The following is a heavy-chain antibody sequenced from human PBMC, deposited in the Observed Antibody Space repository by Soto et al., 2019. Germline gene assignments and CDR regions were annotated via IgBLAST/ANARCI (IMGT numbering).Heavy chain of an antibody. J-gene: IGHJ3*02. CDR1: GFTFSSYA. CDR3: ANGGYGDYEPFDI. Sequence: GGSLRLSCAASGFTFSSYAMSWVRQAPGKGLEWVSAISGSGGSTYYADSVKGRFTISRDNSKNTLYLQMNSLRAEDTAVYYCANGGYGDYEPFDIWGQGTMVTVSS. D-gene: IGHD4-17*01. CDR2: ISGSGGST. V-gene: IGHV3-23*01.